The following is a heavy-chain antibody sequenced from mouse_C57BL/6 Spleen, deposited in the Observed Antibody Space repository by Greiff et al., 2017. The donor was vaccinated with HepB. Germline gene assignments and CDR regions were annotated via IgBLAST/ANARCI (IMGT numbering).Heavy chain of an antibody. Sequence: VQLQQSGAELVRPGTSVKVSCKASGYAFTNYLIEWVKQRPGQGLEWIGVINPGSGGTNYNEKFKGKATLTADKSSSTAYMQLSSLTSEDSAVYFCARNYGNWGQGTLVTVSA. CDR2: INPGSGGT. CDR3: ARNYGN. CDR1: GYAFTNYL. D-gene: IGHD1-1*01. J-gene: IGHJ3*01. V-gene: IGHV1-54*01.